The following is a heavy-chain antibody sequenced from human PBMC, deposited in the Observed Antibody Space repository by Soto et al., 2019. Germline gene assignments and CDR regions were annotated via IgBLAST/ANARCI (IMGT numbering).Heavy chain of an antibody. D-gene: IGHD6-13*01. Sequence: SETLSLTCTVSGGSISSGGYYWSWIRQHPGKGLEWIGYIYYSGSTYYNPSLKSRVTISANTAYLQMSSLRTEDTAMYYCVADSRGKAAPSFDRWGQGTLVTVSS. CDR1: GGSISSGGYY. J-gene: IGHJ5*02. V-gene: IGHV4-31*03. CDR2: IYYSGST. CDR3: VADSRGKAAPSFDR.